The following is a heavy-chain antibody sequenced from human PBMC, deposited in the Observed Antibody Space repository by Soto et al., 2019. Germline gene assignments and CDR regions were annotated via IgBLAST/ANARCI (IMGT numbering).Heavy chain of an antibody. CDR2: IYYSGST. Sequence: PSETLSLTCTVSGGSISSYYWSWIRQPPGKGLEWIGYIYYSGSTNYNPSLKSRVTISVDTSKNQFSLKLSSVTAADTAVYYCARAMFGELFFFDYWGQGTLVTVS. CDR1: GGSISSYY. D-gene: IGHD3-10*02. J-gene: IGHJ4*02. CDR3: ARAMFGELFFFDY. V-gene: IGHV4-59*01.